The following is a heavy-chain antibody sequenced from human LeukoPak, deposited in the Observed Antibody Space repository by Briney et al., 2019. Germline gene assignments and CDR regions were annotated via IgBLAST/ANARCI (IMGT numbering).Heavy chain of an antibody. Sequence: GGSLRLSCAAFGFNARNNYLNWVRQCPGKGLEWVPVFFGSCYTYYADSVRGRFTIPRHDYKNTVDLQMSCLSAEDTAVYYCAREETEEVPTLTFNWVANYYSHYMDVWGKGTTVTVSS. V-gene: IGHV3-53*04. CDR3: AREETEEVPTLTFNWVANYYSHYMDV. J-gene: IGHJ6*03. D-gene: IGHD5-12*01. CDR1: GFNARNNY. CDR2: FFGSCYT.